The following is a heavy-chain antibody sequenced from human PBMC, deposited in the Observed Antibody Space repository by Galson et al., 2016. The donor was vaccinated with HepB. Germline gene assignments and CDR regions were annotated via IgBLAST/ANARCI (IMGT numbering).Heavy chain of an antibody. CDR1: GFTFSSYS. Sequence: SLRLSCAASGFTFSSYSMNWVRQAPGKGLDWVSSISSSSSYIYYADSVKGRFTISTDNAKNSLYLQMNNLRAEDPAGYYCASADDYGDYYFDYWGQGTLGTVSS. V-gene: IGHV3-21*03. D-gene: IGHD4-17*01. J-gene: IGHJ4*02. CDR2: ISSSSSYI. CDR3: ASADDYGDYYFDY.